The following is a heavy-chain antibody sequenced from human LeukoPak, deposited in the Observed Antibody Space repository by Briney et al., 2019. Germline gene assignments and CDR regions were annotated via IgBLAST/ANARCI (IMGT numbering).Heavy chain of an antibody. CDR3: ARGWVSIDY. D-gene: IGHD6-13*01. V-gene: IGHV3-23*01. CDR1: GFTFNTYA. J-gene: IGHJ4*02. Sequence: GGSLRLFCEASGFTFNTYAMTWVRQAPGKGLEWVSTISGSVGRTHYADSVRGRFTISRDNSKNTLYLQMSSLRAEDTAIYYCARGWVSIDYWGQGTLVTVSS. CDR2: ISGSVGRT.